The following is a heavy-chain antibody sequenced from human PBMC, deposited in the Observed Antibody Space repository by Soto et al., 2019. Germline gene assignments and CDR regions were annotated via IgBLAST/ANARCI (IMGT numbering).Heavy chain of an antibody. J-gene: IGHJ6*02. CDR1: GFTFSSYA. D-gene: IGHD6-13*01. Sequence: GGSLRLSCAASGFTFSSYAMHWVRQAPGKGLEWVAVISYDGSNKYYADSVKGRFTISRDNSKNTLYLQMNSLRAEDTAVYYCARDIQQQLLAWGMDFWSQGITVTLSS. CDR3: ARDIQQQLLAWGMDF. V-gene: IGHV3-30-3*01. CDR2: ISYDGSNK.